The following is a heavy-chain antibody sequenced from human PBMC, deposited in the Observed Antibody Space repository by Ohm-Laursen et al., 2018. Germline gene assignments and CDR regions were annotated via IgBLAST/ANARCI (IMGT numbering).Heavy chain of an antibody. Sequence: SDTLSLTCTVSAASINLYYWSWIRQPPGKGLEWIGYINHSGSTNYNPSLKSRLTISVDTSKNQFSLKLTSVTAADTAVYYCARRTYFDSWGQGTLVTVSS. CDR2: INHSGST. CDR3: ARRTYFDS. CDR1: AASINLYY. J-gene: IGHJ4*02. V-gene: IGHV4-59*07.